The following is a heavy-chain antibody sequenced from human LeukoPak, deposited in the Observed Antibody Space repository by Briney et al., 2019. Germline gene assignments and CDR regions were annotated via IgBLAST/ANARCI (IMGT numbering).Heavy chain of an antibody. CDR1: GFTFSSYG. CDR3: AKDRSFEGYCSSTSCYLGFDY. CDR2: ISYDGSNK. V-gene: IGHV3-30*18. J-gene: IGHJ4*02. D-gene: IGHD2-2*01. Sequence: GRSLRLSCAAPGFTFSSYGMHWVRRAPGKGLEWVAVISYDGSNKYYADSVKGRFTISRDNSKNTLYLQMNSLRAEDTAVYYCAKDRSFEGYCSSTSCYLGFDYWGQGTLVTVSS.